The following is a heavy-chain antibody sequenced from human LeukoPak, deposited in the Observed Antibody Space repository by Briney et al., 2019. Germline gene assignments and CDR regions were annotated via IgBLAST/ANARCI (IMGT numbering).Heavy chain of an antibody. Sequence: GGSLRLSCAASGFTFSSYAMSWVRQAPGKGLEWVSAFSGSGGNTYYADSVKGRFTISRDNSKNPLYLQMNSLRAEDTAVYYCAKDSITIFGVVIIPDWGQGTLVTVSS. V-gene: IGHV3-23*01. CDR2: FSGSGGNT. D-gene: IGHD3-3*01. CDR3: AKDSITIFGVVIIPD. CDR1: GFTFSSYA. J-gene: IGHJ4*02.